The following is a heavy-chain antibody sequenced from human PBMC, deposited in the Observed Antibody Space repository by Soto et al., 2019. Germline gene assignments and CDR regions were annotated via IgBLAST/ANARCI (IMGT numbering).Heavy chain of an antibody. D-gene: IGHD4-4*01. CDR2: SIPIFGTP. Sequence: SVKVSCKASGGTFSSYSISWVRQAPGQGLEWMGGSIPIFGTPKYAQKFQGRVTIIADESTSTAYMELSSLRSEDTAVYYCARVPHDYSNYEGLNAMDVGGQGTTVTVSS. CDR3: ARVPHDYSNYEGLNAMDV. CDR1: GGTFSSYS. J-gene: IGHJ6*02. V-gene: IGHV1-69*13.